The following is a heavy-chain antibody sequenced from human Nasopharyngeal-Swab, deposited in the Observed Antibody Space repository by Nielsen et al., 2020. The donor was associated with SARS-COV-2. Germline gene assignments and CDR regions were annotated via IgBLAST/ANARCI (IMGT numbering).Heavy chain of an antibody. Sequence: SETLSLTCAVYGGSFSGYYWSWIRQPPGKGLEWIGEINHSGSTNYNPSLKSRVTISVDTSKNQFSLKLSSLTAADTAVYYCAREARAGVVVAATVDVWGKGTTVTVSS. J-gene: IGHJ6*04. V-gene: IGHV4-34*01. CDR1: GGSFSGYY. CDR2: INHSGST. CDR3: AREARAGVVVAATVDV. D-gene: IGHD2-15*01.